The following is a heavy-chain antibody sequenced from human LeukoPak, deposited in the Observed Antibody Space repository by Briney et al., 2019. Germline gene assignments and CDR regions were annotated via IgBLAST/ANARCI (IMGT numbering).Heavy chain of an antibody. CDR3: ATDAAYDSSGYYAH. D-gene: IGHD3-22*01. CDR2: IIPIFGTA. Sequence: SVKVSCKASGYTFTSYYMHWVRQAPGQGLEWRGGIIPIFGTANYAQKFQGRVTITADESTSTAYMELSSLRSEDTAVYYCATDAAYDSSGYYAHWGQGTLVTVSS. CDR1: GYTFTSYY. V-gene: IGHV1-69*13. J-gene: IGHJ4*02.